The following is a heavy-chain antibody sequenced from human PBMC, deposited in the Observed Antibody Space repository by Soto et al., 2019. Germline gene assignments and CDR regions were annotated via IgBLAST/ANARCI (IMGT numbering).Heavy chain of an antibody. Sequence: QVQLVESGGGVVQPGRSLRLSCAASEFTFSSYAMHWVRQAPGKGLEWVAVISYDGSNKYYADSVKGRFTISRDNSKNTLYLQMNSLRAEDTAVYYCASGITMPEHYYYGMDVWGQGTTVTVSS. V-gene: IGHV3-30-3*01. J-gene: IGHJ6*02. D-gene: IGHD3-10*01. CDR3: ASGITMPEHYYYGMDV. CDR2: ISYDGSNK. CDR1: EFTFSSYA.